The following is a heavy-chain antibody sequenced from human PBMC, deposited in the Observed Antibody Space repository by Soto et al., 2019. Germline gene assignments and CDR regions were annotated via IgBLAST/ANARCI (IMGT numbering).Heavy chain of an antibody. CDR2: IYSSGNT. CDR1: GCSINTYY. Sequence: SETLSLTCTVSGCSINTYYWSWIRQPPGKGLEWIGYIYSSGNTNYNPSLKSRVTISVNTSNNQFSLNLNSVTAADTAVYYCARDRGPHSYADYWGQGTLVTVSS. J-gene: IGHJ4*02. CDR3: ARDRGPHSYADY. V-gene: IGHV4-59*01. D-gene: IGHD3-16*01.